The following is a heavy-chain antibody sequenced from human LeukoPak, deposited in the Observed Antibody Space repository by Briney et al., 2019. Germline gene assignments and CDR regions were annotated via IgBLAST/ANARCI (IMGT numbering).Heavy chain of an antibody. J-gene: IGHJ6*04. CDR1: GFTFSSYG. CDR2: ISYDGSNK. V-gene: IGHV3-30*18. D-gene: IGHD2-2*02. Sequence: GGSLRLSCAASGFTFSSYGMHWVRQAPGKGLEWVAVISYDGSNKYYADSVKGRFTISRDNSKNTLYLQMNSLRAEDTAVYYCAKGPSGYCSCTSCYSYYYGMDVWGKGTTVTVSS. CDR3: AKGPSGYCSCTSCYSYYYGMDV.